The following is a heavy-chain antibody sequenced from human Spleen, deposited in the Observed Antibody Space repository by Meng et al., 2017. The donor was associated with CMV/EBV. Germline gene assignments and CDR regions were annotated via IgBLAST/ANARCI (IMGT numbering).Heavy chain of an antibody. CDR1: GYTFTGYY. CDR2: INPNAGVT. CDR3: ASGANAGGGDWFDP. D-gene: IGHD3-16*01. J-gene: IGHJ5*02. V-gene: IGHV1-2*02. Sequence: KASGYTFTGYYMHWVRQAPGQGLEWMGWINPNAGVTHYAQKFQGRVTMTRDTSISTAYMELSRLRSDDTAVYYCASGANAGGGDWFDPWAREPWSPSPQ.